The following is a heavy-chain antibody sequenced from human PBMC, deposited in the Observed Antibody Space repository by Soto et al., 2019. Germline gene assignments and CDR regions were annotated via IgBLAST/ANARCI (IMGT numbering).Heavy chain of an antibody. CDR3: ARDPAAEYGH. J-gene: IGHJ4*02. CDR2: IHYRGVI. D-gene: IGHD4-17*01. Sequence: SLSPACNASGGPVSEYYRSWIRQDPGKGLEWIGYIHYRGVINYIPSLKSRVTMSVDPSKNQFSLNLRSVTTADTAVYFCARDPAAEYGHWGQGSLVTVSS. CDR1: GGPVSEYY. V-gene: IGHV4-59*02.